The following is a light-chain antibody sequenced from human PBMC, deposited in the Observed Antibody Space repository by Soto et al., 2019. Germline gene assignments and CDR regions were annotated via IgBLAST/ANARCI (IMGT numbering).Light chain of an antibody. V-gene: IGKV1-12*01. Sequence: DVQMTQAPSSVSASVGDRVTITCRASQGISSWVAWYQQKTGKAPKLLIYAASSLQSGVPSRFSGSGFGTDFTLTISSLQPEDFATYYCQQADSFPLTLGGGTKVEIK. CDR3: QQADSFPLT. J-gene: IGKJ4*01. CDR2: AAS. CDR1: QGISSW.